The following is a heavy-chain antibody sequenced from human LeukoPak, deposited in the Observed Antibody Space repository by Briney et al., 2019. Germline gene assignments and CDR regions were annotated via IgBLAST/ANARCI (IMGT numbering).Heavy chain of an antibody. V-gene: IGHV1-24*01. Sequence: ASVKVSCKVSGYTLTELSMHWVRQAPGKGLEWMGGFDPEDGETIYAQKFQGRVTMTEDTSTDTAYMELSSLRSEDTAVYYCATASEWELGALFDYWGQGTLVTASS. D-gene: IGHD1-26*01. J-gene: IGHJ4*02. CDR3: ATASEWELGALFDY. CDR2: FDPEDGET. CDR1: GYTLTELS.